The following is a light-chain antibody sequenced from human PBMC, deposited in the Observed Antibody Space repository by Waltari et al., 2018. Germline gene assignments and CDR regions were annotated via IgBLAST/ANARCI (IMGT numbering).Light chain of an antibody. CDR3: HQYFAPPYT. CDR1: HSLLYYSNNKNY. CDR2: WAS. Sequence: DIVMTQSPDSLTVSLGERATIHCKSTHSLLYYSNNKNYISWYQQNPGQAPKLLIYWASTRDSGVPDRFSGSGSETDFTLTISSLQAEDVAVYHCHQYFAPPYTFGRGTKLEIK. J-gene: IGKJ2*01. V-gene: IGKV4-1*01.